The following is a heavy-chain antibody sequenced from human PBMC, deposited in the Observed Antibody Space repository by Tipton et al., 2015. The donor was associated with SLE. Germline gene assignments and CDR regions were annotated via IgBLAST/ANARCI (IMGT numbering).Heavy chain of an antibody. J-gene: IGHJ4*02. V-gene: IGHV3-23*01. CDR1: GFTFSRYA. CDR3: AKFEKTTDFYLDS. CDR2: ISGGGGST. D-gene: IGHD1/OR15-1a*01. Sequence: SLRLSCATSGFTFSRYALSWVRRAPGKGLEWVSAISGGGGSTYYADFVKGRFSISIDKSKKTLFLQMNSLRVDDTATYYCAKFEKTTDFYLDSWGQGTLVSVSS.